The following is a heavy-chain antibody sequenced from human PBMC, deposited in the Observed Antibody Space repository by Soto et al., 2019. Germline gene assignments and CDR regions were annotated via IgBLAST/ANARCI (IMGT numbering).Heavy chain of an antibody. CDR1: GFTFSSYA. Sequence: EVQLLESGGGLVQPGGSLRLSCAASGFTFSSYAMSWVRQAPGKGLEWVSLISNSGGSTDYGDSVKGRFTISRDNSKKTLYLQMSSLRAEDTAVYYCARIWMNGARSFDVWGQGTMVTVSS. CDR2: ISNSGGST. J-gene: IGHJ3*01. CDR3: ARIWMNGARSFDV. D-gene: IGHD1-1*01. V-gene: IGHV3-23*01.